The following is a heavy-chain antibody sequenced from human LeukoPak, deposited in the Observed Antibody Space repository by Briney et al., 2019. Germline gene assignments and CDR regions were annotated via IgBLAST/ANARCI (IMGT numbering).Heavy chain of an antibody. V-gene: IGHV1-69*13. CDR2: IIPIFGTA. CDR1: GGTFSSYA. D-gene: IGHD3-22*01. CDR3: ARDYYDSSGYYNYYFDY. Sequence: ASVKVSCKASGGTFSSYAISWVRQAPGQGLEWMGGIIPIFGTANYAQKFQGRVTITADESTSTAYMELSSLRSEDTAVYYCARDYYDSSGYYNYYFDYWGQGTLVTVSS. J-gene: IGHJ4*02.